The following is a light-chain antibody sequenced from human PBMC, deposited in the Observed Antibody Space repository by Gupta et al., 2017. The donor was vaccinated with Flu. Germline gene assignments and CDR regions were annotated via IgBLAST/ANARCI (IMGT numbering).Light chain of an antibody. Sequence: PVTLVHPAYSSCISSQRRVYKNGINCLNWVQQNPDQSPRRIIYDGSKRDWGVTGRFSGGWRCNDFTLKSSRGEAEDVGVYYGKRGKPPWTFGQGTKLDI. CDR2: DGS. CDR1: QRRVYKNGINC. J-gene: IGKJ2*02. V-gene: IGKV2-30*01. CDR3: KRGKPPWT.